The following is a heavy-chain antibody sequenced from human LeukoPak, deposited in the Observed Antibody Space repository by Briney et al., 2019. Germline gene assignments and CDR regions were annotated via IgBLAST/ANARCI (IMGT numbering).Heavy chain of an antibody. V-gene: IGHV3-21*04. Sequence: GGSLRLSCAASGFTFSSYSMNWVRQAPGKGLEWVSSISSSSSYIYYADSVKGRFTISRDNAKNSLYLQMSSLRVEDTAVYYCAKKAEAFGDSVTQHWGQGTLVSVSS. CDR1: GFTFSSYS. J-gene: IGHJ1*01. CDR3: AKKAEAFGDSVTQH. CDR2: ISSSSSYI. D-gene: IGHD4-17*01.